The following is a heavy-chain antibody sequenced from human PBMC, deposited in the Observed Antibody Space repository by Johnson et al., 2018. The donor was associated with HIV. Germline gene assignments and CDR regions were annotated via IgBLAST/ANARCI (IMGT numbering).Heavy chain of an antibody. Sequence: VQLVESGGGLVTPGGSLRLSCAASGFTFSNYYMSWVRQAPGKGLEWVSVITGSSGSTCYADSAKGRFTISRDNSKNPSYLQMNSLKTEDTAVYYCTRQADIWGQGTMVTVSS. CDR3: TRQADI. CDR1: GFTFSNYY. J-gene: IGHJ3*02. CDR2: ITGSSGST. V-gene: IGHV3-23*04.